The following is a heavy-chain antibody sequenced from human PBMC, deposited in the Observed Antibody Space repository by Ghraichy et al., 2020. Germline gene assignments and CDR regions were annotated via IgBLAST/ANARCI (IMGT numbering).Heavy chain of an antibody. V-gene: IGHV3-74*01. CDR1: GFTFSRYW. CDR2: ISGDGSNT. Sequence: GESLNISCAASGFTFSRYWMHWVRQAPGKGLVWVSRISGDGSNTDYADSVKGRFTISRDNAKNTLYLQMNSLRAEDTAVYYCANQLPPTNDAFDIWGQGTMVTVSS. J-gene: IGHJ3*02. CDR3: ANQLPPTNDAFDI. D-gene: IGHD2-2*01.